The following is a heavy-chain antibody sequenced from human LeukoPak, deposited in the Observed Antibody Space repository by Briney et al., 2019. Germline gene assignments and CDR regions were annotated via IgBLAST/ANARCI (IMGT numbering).Heavy chain of an antibody. J-gene: IGHJ4*02. CDR2: IYPGDSDT. CDR3: ARHTNSRGWLGTDY. D-gene: IGHD6-19*01. CDR1: GYSFTSYW. V-gene: IGHV5-51*01. Sequence: GESLKISCKVSGYSFTSYWIGWVRQMPGRGLEWMGIIYPGDSDTRYNPSFQGQVTVSADKSISTAYLQWSSLKASDSAMYYCARHTNSRGWLGTDYWGQGTLLTVSS.